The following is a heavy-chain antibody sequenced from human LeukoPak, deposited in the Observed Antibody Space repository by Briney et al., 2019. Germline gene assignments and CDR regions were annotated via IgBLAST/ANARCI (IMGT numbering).Heavy chain of an antibody. CDR2: INAGNGNT. D-gene: IGHD3-22*01. J-gene: IGHJ4*02. CDR3: ARLGYDSSGYGGGWFFDY. V-gene: IGHV1-3*01. CDR1: GYTFTSYA. Sequence: ASVKVSCKASGYTFTSYAMHWVRQAPGQRLEWMGWINAGNGNTKYSQKFQGRVTITRDTSASTAYMELSSLRSEDTAVYYCARLGYDSSGYGGGWFFDYWGQGTLVTVSS.